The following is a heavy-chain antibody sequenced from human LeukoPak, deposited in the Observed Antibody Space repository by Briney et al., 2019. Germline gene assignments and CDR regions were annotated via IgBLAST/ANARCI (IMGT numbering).Heavy chain of an antibody. D-gene: IGHD3-9*01. Sequence: KPSETLSLTCTVSGGSISTSNYYWGWIRQPPGKGLEWIGNIFYSGSTYYNPSLKSRVTISVDTSKNQFSLKLSSVTAADTAVYYCARDLSRNYDILTGDEYYFDYWGQGTLVTVSS. CDR2: IFYSGST. CDR3: ARDLSRNYDILTGDEYYFDY. J-gene: IGHJ4*02. CDR1: GGSISTSNYY. V-gene: IGHV4-39*07.